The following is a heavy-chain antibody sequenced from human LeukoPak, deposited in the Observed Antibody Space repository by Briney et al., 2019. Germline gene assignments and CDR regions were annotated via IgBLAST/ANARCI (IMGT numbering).Heavy chain of an antibody. J-gene: IGHJ5*02. CDR3: ARHYGEGYVT. Sequence: SETLSLTCAVSGYSISSGYYWGWIRQPPGKGLEWIGSIYHSGSTYYNPSLKSRVTISVDTSKNQFSLKLSSVTAADTAVYYCARHYGEGYVTWGQGTLVTVSS. D-gene: IGHD3-10*01. CDR1: GYSISSGYY. CDR2: IYHSGST. V-gene: IGHV4-38-2*01.